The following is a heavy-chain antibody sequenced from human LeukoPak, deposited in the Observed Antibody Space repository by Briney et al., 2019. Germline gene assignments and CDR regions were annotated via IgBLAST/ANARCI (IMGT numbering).Heavy chain of an antibody. CDR1: GFTFSDYY. V-gene: IGHV3-11*01. J-gene: IGHJ4*02. D-gene: IGHD6-13*01. CDR2: ISSSGSTI. Sequence: GGSLRLSCAASGFTFSDYYMSWIRQAPGKGLEWVSYISSSGSTIYYADSVKGRFTISRDNAKNSLYLQMNSPRAEDTAVYYCATGIAAAATFTDYWGQGTLVTVSS. CDR3: ATGIAAAATFTDY.